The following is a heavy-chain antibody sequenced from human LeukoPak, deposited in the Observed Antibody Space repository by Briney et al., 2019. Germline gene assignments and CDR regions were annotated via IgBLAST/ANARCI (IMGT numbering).Heavy chain of an antibody. V-gene: IGHV3-33*08. CDR2: VWYDGSNK. J-gene: IGHJ4*02. Sequence: GGSLRLSCAASGFTFSSYAMHWVRQAPGKGLEWVAVVWYDGSNKYYADSVKGRFTISRDNSKNTLYLQMNSLRAEDTALYYCARGIEYIGYVLEYGGQGTLVTVSP. CDR1: GFTFSSYA. CDR3: ARGIEYIGYVLEY. D-gene: IGHD5-12*01.